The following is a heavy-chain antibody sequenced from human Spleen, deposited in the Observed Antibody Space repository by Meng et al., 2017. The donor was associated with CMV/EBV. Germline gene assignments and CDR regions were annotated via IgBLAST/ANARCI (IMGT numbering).Heavy chain of an antibody. J-gene: IGHJ4*02. CDR2: LIPVLRVP. D-gene: IGHD2-15*01. Sequence: SVKVSCKASGGTFSSYAINWVRRAPGQGLEWVGGLIPVLRVPNYAQKFQGRVTITADKSTSTAYMELRSLRSDDTAVYYCARGGRLVVVAAKDYWGQGTLVTVSS. CDR3: ARGGRLVVVAAKDY. V-gene: IGHV1-69*10. CDR1: GGTFSSYA.